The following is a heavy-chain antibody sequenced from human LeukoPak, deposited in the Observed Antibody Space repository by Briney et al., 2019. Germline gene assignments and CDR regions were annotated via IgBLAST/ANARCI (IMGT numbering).Heavy chain of an antibody. CDR3: AKDVFELRYFDGWFDP. J-gene: IGHJ5*02. CDR1: GFTFRNYA. D-gene: IGHD3-9*01. Sequence: RGSLRLSCAASGFTFRNYAMSWVRQAPGKGLERVSAISGTGGSTYYADSVKGRFTISRDNSKNTLYLQMNRLRAEDTAIYYCAKDVFELRYFDGWFDPWGQEPLVTVSS. CDR2: ISGTGGST. V-gene: IGHV3-23*01.